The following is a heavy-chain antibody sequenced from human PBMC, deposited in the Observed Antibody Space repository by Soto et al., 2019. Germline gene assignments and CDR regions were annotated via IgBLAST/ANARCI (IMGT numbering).Heavy chain of an antibody. Sequence: QVQLVESGGGVVQPGRSLRLSCAASGFTFSSYGMHWVHQAPGKGLEWVAVIWYDGSNKYYADFVKGRFTISRDNSKNTLYLQMNSLRAEDTAVYYCAREAFQEPFFDYWGQGTLVTVSS. D-gene: IGHD1-26*01. J-gene: IGHJ4*02. V-gene: IGHV3-33*01. CDR3: AREAFQEPFFDY. CDR1: GFTFSSYG. CDR2: IWYDGSNK.